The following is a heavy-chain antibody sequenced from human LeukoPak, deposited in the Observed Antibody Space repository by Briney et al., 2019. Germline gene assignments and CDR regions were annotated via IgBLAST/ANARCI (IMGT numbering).Heavy chain of an antibody. CDR2: ISSSGDST. Sequence: GGSLRLSCSASGFTFSSCAMHWVRQAPGRGLEYVSAISSSGDSTYYADSVKGRFNISRDNSKNTLYLQMSSLTPEDTAVYYCVKTGRGGYYDYWGQGTLDTVSS. CDR1: GFTFSSCA. V-gene: IGHV3-64D*09. D-gene: IGHD1-26*01. J-gene: IGHJ4*02. CDR3: VKTGRGGYYDY.